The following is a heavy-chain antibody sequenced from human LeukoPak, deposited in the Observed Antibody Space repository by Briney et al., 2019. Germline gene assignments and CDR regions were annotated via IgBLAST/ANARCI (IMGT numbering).Heavy chain of an antibody. Sequence: GGSLRLSCAASGFTFSTYWMSWVRQAPGKGLEWVSNIKHDGSEKYYVDSVKGRFTISRDNAKNSLYLQMNSLRAEDTAVYYCARDVFSLGSGRYVGGGFDIWGQGTMVTVSS. V-gene: IGHV3-7*01. CDR3: ARDVFSLGSGRYVGGGFDI. D-gene: IGHD1-26*01. CDR2: IKHDGSEK. CDR1: GFTFSTYW. J-gene: IGHJ3*02.